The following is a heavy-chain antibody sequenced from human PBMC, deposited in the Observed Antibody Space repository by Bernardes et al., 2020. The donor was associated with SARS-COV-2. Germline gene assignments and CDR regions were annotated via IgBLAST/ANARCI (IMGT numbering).Heavy chain of an antibody. CDR1: GSTFTSYG. CDR2: IYNGGST. V-gene: IGHV3-66*02. Sequence: GGSLRLSCAASGSTFTSYGMTWVRQAPGKGLEWVSEIYNGGSTYYADSVKGRFTISRDDSKNTVFLKMNSLRVEDTAVYYCARGLRLFHYMDVWGKGTTGTV. CDR3: ARGLRLFHYMDV. J-gene: IGHJ6*03.